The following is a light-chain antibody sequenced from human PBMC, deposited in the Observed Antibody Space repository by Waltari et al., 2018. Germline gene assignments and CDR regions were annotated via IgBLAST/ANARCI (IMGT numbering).Light chain of an antibody. V-gene: IGKV3-15*01. J-gene: IGKJ4*01. Sequence: EVVLTQSPDTLSVSPGERATLSFRTSRRVNSNLAWYQHKPGQAPRLRMYGASTRPTGIPARFSGSESGIEFTLSITSLQSEEFAVYYCQQYNNWPLTFGGGTKVEI. CDR3: QQYNNWPLT. CDR1: RRVNSN. CDR2: GAS.